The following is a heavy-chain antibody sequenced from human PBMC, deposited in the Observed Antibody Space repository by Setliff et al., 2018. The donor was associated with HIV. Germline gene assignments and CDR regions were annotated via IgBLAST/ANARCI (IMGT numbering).Heavy chain of an antibody. CDR1: GYTFTRYN. J-gene: IGHJ2*01. V-gene: IGHV1-3*01. D-gene: IGHD6-13*01. CDR3: ARPAYSSTWVDWYFDL. Sequence: ASVKVSCKASGYTFTRYNIHWVRQAPGQRLEWMGWINGGNGNTKYSQKFQDRVTITRDTSANTAYLELSGLRYEDTALYYCARPAYSSTWVDWYFDLWGRGTLVTVS. CDR2: INGGNGNT.